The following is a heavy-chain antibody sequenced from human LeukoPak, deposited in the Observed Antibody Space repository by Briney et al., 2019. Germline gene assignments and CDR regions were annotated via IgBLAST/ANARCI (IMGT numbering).Heavy chain of an antibody. CDR2: ISWDGGTT. CDR1: GSTFDDYT. Sequence: GRSLRLSCAASGSTFDDYTLHWVRQAPGKGLEWVSLISWDGGTTYYADSVKGRFTIARDNSKNSLVLQMNSLRTEDSALYYCAKASLKGTGTTLDYWGQGTLVTVSS. D-gene: IGHD1-1*01. V-gene: IGHV3-43*01. J-gene: IGHJ4*02. CDR3: AKASLKGTGTTLDY.